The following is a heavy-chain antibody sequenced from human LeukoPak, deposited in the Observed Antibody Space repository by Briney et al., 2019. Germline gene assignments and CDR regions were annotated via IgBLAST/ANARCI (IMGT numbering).Heavy chain of an antibody. V-gene: IGHV3-30*04. CDR2: ISDDGSNK. CDR1: GFTFSSYA. Sequence: GRSLRLSCAASGFTFSSYAMHWVRQAPGKGLEWMAVISDDGSNKYYADSVKGRFTISRDNSKNTLYLQMNSLRAEDTAVYYCARDSHYYDSSGRFDYWGQGTLVTVSS. CDR3: ARDSHYYDSSGRFDY. D-gene: IGHD3-22*01. J-gene: IGHJ4*02.